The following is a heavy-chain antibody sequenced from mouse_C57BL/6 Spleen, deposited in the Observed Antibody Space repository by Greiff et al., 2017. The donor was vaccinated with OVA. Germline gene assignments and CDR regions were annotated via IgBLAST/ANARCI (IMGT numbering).Heavy chain of an antibody. CDR3: ARHEDDYYAMDY. CDR1: GYTFTEYT. J-gene: IGHJ4*01. Sequence: VQLVESGAELVKPGASVKLSCKASGYTFTEYTIHWVKQRSGQGLEWIGWFYTGSGSITYNEKFKGKATLHVDKSSSTVEMELSRLTSEDSAVYFCARHEDDYYAMDYWGQGTSVTVSS. CDR2: FYTGSGSI. V-gene: IGHV1-62-2*01.